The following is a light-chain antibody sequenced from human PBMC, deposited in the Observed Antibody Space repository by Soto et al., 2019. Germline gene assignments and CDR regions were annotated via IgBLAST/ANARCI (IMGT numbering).Light chain of an antibody. CDR3: CSYAGSSTFVV. V-gene: IGLV2-23*02. J-gene: IGLJ2*01. Sequence: SVLTQPASVSGSPGQSITISCTGTSSDVGSYNLVSWYQQHPGKAPKLMIYEVSKRPSGVSNRFSGSKSGNTASLTISGLQAEVEADYYCCSYAGSSTFVVFGGGTKLTVL. CDR1: SSDVGSYNL. CDR2: EVS.